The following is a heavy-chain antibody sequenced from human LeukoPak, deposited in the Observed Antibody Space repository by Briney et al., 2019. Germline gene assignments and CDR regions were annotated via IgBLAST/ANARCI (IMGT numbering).Heavy chain of an antibody. CDR1: GFTFSSYA. CDR2: ISYDGSNK. CDR3: ARVEGGCSSTSCYHYYYYGMDV. J-gene: IGHJ6*02. D-gene: IGHD2-2*01. V-gene: IGHV3-30-3*01. Sequence: GGSLRLSCAASGFTFSSYAMHWVRQAPGEGLEWVAVISYDGSNKYYADSVKGRFTISRDNSKNTLYLQMNSLRAEDTAVYYCARVEGGCSSTSCYHYYYYGMDVWGQGTTVTVSS.